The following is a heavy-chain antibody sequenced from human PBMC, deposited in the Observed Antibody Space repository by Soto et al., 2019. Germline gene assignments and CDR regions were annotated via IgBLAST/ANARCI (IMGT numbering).Heavy chain of an antibody. D-gene: IGHD3-22*01. V-gene: IGHV3-23*01. CDR3: ARDKGDSSGYYYGWFDI. CDR2: ISGSGGST. Sequence: QPGGSLRLSCAASGFTFSNYAMSWVRQAPGKGLEWVSAISGSGGSTYYADSVKGRFTISRDNSKNTLHLQMNSLRAEDTAVYYCARDKGDSSGYYYGWFDIWGQGTMVTVSS. J-gene: IGHJ3*02. CDR1: GFTFSNYA.